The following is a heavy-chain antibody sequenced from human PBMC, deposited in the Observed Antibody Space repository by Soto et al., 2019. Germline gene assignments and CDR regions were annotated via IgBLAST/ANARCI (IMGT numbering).Heavy chain of an antibody. D-gene: IGHD3-3*01. CDR2: ISYDGSNK. CDR1: GFTFSSYA. J-gene: IGHJ4*02. Sequence: QVQLVESGGGVVQPGRSLRLSCAASGFTFSSYAMHWVRQAPGKGLEWVAVISYDGSNKYYADSVKGRFTISRDNSKNTLYLQMNRLRAEDTAVYYCASFDFWSGYDVGLDLHDKYSFDYWGQGTLVTVSS. CDR3: ASFDFWSGYDVGLDLHDKYSFDY. V-gene: IGHV3-30-3*01.